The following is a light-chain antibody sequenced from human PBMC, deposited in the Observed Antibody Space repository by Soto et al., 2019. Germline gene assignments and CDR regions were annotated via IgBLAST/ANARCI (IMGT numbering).Light chain of an antibody. Sequence: DIPMTQSPSSLSASVGDRVTITCRASQSISSSLNWYQHKPGKGPKLLIYGASNLHSGVPSKFSGSGSGTDFTLTISIMQPEDFATYDCQQRYSTPVTFGGGTKVEIK. CDR3: QQRYSTPVT. V-gene: IGKV1-39*01. CDR1: QSISSS. J-gene: IGKJ4*01. CDR2: GAS.